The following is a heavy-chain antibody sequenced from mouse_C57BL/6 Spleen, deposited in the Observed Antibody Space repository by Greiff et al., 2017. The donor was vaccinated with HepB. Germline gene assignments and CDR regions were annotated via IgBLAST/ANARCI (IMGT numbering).Heavy chain of an antibody. CDR1: GYTFTDYN. CDR3: ARTGLRYPNFDY. D-gene: IGHD1-1*01. Sequence: VHVKQSGPELVKPGASVKIPCKASGYTFTDYNMDWVKQSHGKSLEWIGDINPNNGGTIYNQKFKGKATLTVDKSSSTAYMELRSLTSEDTAVYYCARTGLRYPNFDYWGQGTTLTVSS. CDR2: INPNNGGT. J-gene: IGHJ2*01. V-gene: IGHV1-18*01.